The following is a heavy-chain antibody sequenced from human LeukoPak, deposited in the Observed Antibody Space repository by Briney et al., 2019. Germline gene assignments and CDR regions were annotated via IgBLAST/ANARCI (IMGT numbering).Heavy chain of an antibody. CDR2: ISSSSSTI. Sequence: PGGSLRLSCAASGFTFDDYTMHWVRQAPGKGLEWVSYISSSSSTIYYADSVKGRFTISRDNAKNSLYLQMNSLRAEDTAVYYCARDRGYGDPPGGLMDYWGQGTLVTVSS. J-gene: IGHJ4*02. CDR3: ARDRGYGDPPGGLMDY. CDR1: GFTFDDYT. D-gene: IGHD4-17*01. V-gene: IGHV3-48*04.